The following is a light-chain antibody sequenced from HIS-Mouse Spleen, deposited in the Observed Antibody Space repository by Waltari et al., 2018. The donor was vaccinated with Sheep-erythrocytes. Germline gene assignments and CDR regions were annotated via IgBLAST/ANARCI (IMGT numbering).Light chain of an antibody. CDR3: YSTDSSGNHWV. J-gene: IGLJ3*02. CDR1: ALPKKY. Sequence: SYELTQPPSVSVSPGQTARITCAGAALPKKYAYLLQQKVGQAPVLVIYEDSKRPSGIPERFSGSSSGTMATLTISGAQVEDEADYYCYSTDSSGNHWVFGGGTKLTVL. V-gene: IGLV3-10*01. CDR2: EDS.